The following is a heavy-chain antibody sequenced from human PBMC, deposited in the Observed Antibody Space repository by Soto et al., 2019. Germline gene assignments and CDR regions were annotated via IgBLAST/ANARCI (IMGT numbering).Heavy chain of an antibody. CDR1: GFTVSSNY. V-gene: IGHV3-66*01. CDR3: ARDRSVATIAWYFDL. D-gene: IGHD5-12*01. Sequence: GSLRLSCAASGFTVSSNYMSWVRQAPGKGLEWVSVIYSGGSTYYVDSVKGRFTISRDNSKNTLYLQMNSLRAEDTAVYYCARDRSVATIAWYFDLWGRGTLVTVSS. CDR2: IYSGGST. J-gene: IGHJ2*01.